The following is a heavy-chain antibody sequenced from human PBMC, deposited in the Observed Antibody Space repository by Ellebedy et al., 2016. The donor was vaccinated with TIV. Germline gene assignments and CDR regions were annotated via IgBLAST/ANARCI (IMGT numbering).Heavy chain of an antibody. CDR1: GFTFTPYA. V-gene: IGHV3-48*04. CDR2: ISGSSLTI. D-gene: IGHD7-27*01. CDR3: ARDMAWGNERVNDALDI. J-gene: IGHJ3*02. Sequence: GGSLRLSCAASGFTFTPYAMNWVRQAPGKGLEWVSYISGSSLTIYYADSVKGRFTISRDNAENSLYLQMTSLRAEETAIYYCARDMAWGNERVNDALDIWGQGTMVTVSP.